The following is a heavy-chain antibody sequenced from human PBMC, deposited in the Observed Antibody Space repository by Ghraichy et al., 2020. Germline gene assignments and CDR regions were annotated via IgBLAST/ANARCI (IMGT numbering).Heavy chain of an antibody. CDR1: GGSISSSSYY. CDR3: AVIAASGN. CDR2: IYYSGST. Sequence: SETLSLTCTVSGGSISSSSYYWGWVRKPPGKGLEWIASIYYSGSTYYNPSLKSRVTISADTSKNQFSLKLRSVTAADTAVYYCAVIAASGNWGQGTLVTVSS. V-gene: IGHV4-39*01. D-gene: IGHD6-13*01. J-gene: IGHJ4*02.